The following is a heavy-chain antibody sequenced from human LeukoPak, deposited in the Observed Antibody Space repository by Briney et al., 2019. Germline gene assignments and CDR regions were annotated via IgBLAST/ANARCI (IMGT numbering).Heavy chain of an antibody. J-gene: IGHJ6*02. CDR2: INPNSGGT. Sequence: AASVKVSCKASGYTFTGYYMHWVRQAPGQGLEWMGWINPNSGGTNYAQKFQGRVTMTRDTSISTAYMELSRLRSDDTAVYYFARARPSITGTTYYYYGMDVWGQGTTVTVSS. V-gene: IGHV1-2*02. D-gene: IGHD1-7*01. CDR3: ARARPSITGTTYYYYGMDV. CDR1: GYTFTGYY.